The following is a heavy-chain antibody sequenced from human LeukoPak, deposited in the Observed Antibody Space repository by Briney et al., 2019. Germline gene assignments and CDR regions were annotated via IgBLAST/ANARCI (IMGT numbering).Heavy chain of an antibody. J-gene: IGHJ4*02. D-gene: IGHD6-19*01. V-gene: IGHV3-66*01. CDR1: GFTVSANY. CDR2: IYSGGNT. Sequence: GGSLRLSCAASGFTVSANYMSWVRQAPGKGLEWVSVIYSGGNTYYADSVKGRFTISTDNSKNTLYLQMNSLRAEDTAVYYCARFGSGWFMDYWGQGTLVTVSS. CDR3: ARFGSGWFMDY.